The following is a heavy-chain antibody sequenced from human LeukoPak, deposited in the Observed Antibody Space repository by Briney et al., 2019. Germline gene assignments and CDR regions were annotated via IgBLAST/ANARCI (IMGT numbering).Heavy chain of an antibody. V-gene: IGHV3-23*01. CDR1: GFTFSSYA. J-gene: IGHJ3*01. D-gene: IGHD5-18*01. CDR2: IGGSGGST. Sequence: GGSLRLSCAASGFTFSSYAMSWVRQAPGKGLEWVSVIGGSGGSTYYADSVKGRFTISRDNSKNTLYLQMKSLRAEDTAIYYCAKAGGDRSRYGYDAFDVWGQGTMVTVSS. CDR3: AKAGGDRSRYGYDAFDV.